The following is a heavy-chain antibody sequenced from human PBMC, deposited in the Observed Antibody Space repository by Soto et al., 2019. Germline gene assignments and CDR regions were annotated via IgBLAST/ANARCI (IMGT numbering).Heavy chain of an antibody. V-gene: IGHV3-33*01. CDR3: ARDLPGTAYYFDY. D-gene: IGHD1-1*01. CDR2: IWYDGSNK. Sequence: QVQLVESGGGVVQPGRSLRLSCAASGFTFSSYGMHWVRQAPGKGLEWVAVIWYDGSNKYYADSVKGRFTISRDNSKNTLYLQMNSLRAEDTAVYYCARDLPGTAYYFDYWGQGTLVTVSS. J-gene: IGHJ4*02. CDR1: GFTFSSYG.